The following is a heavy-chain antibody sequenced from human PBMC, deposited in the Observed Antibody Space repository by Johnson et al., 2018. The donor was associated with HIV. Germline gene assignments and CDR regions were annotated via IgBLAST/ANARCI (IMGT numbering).Heavy chain of an antibody. D-gene: IGHD3-22*01. Sequence: MQLVESGGGLVQPGGSLRLSCAASGFTFSSYDMHWVRQATGKGLEWVSVIYSGGSTYYADSVKGRFTISRDNSKNTLYLQMNSLRAEDTAVYYCARHTGYDAFDIWGQGTMVTVSS. CDR1: GFTFSSYD. J-gene: IGHJ3*02. CDR3: ARHTGYDAFDI. CDR2: IYSGGST. V-gene: IGHV3-66*04.